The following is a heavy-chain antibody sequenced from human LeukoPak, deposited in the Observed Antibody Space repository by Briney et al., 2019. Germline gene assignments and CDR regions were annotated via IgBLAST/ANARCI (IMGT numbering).Heavy chain of an antibody. Sequence: GGSLRLSCAASGFTFSSYSMNWVRQAPGKGLEWVSSISSSSSYVYYADSVKGRFTISRDNAKNSLYLQMNSLRAEDTAVYYCARDPWVYGGPESNPLSGHGMDAWGQGTTVTVPS. CDR1: GFTFSSYS. CDR3: ARDPWVYGGPESNPLSGHGMDA. D-gene: IGHD4-23*01. CDR2: ISSSSSYV. J-gene: IGHJ6*02. V-gene: IGHV3-21*01.